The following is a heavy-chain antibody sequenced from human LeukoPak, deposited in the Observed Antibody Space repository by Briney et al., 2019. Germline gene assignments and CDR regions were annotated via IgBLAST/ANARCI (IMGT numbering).Heavy chain of an antibody. D-gene: IGHD4-17*01. V-gene: IGHV3-23*01. CDR1: GFTFRTYG. J-gene: IGHJ3*02. Sequence: GGSLRLSCTSSGFTFRTYGMNWVRQAPGKGLEWVSAISGSGDTTSDADSVKGRFTISRDNSMNTLYLQMNSLRAQDTAVYYSARDGVTTGKNDAFDIWGQGTMVTVSS. CDR2: ISGSGDTT. CDR3: ARDGVTTGKNDAFDI.